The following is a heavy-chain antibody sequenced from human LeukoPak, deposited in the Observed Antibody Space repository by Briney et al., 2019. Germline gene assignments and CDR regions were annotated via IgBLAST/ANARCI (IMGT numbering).Heavy chain of an antibody. D-gene: IGHD2-2*01. CDR2: IKRGGREK. CDR1: GFTFSDHS. Sequence: GGSLRFSGVASGFTFSDHSMMWVRQAPGKGREWVANIKRGGREKNYVDSVRVRFTVSRDNSKNTLYLQMNSLRAEGTAVHYCAKDHYQLPHSPGGDAFDIWGQGTMVTVPS. V-gene: IGHV3-7*03. J-gene: IGHJ3*02. CDR3: AKDHYQLPHSPGGDAFDI.